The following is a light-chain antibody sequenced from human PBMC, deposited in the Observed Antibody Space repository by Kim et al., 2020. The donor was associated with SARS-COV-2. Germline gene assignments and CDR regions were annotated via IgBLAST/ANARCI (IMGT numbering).Light chain of an antibody. CDR2: QDS. CDR1: KLGDKY. Sequence: SVAPGQTASITCSGDKLGDKYACWYQQKPGQSPVLVIYQDSKRPPGIPERFSGSNSGNTATLTISGTQAMDEADYYCQAWDSSTWVFGGGTQLTVL. V-gene: IGLV3-1*01. J-gene: IGLJ3*02. CDR3: QAWDSSTWV.